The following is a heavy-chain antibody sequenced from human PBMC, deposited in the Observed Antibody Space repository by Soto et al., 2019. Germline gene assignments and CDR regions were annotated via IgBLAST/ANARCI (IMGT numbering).Heavy chain of an antibody. CDR2: ISSSTNYI. Sequence: PGGSLRLSCAASGFTFISYSMDWVRQAPGKGLEWVSSISSSTNYIYYADSVEGRFTISRDNAKNSLFLQMNSLRPEDTAVYYCARVFRQWLTGSDAFDIWGQGTMVTVSS. J-gene: IGHJ3*02. D-gene: IGHD6-19*01. V-gene: IGHV3-21*01. CDR3: ARVFRQWLTGSDAFDI. CDR1: GFTFISYS.